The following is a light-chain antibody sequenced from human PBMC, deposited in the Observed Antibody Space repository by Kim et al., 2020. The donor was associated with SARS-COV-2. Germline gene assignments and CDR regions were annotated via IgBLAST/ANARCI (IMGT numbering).Light chain of an antibody. CDR2: DVS. CDR1: SRDVGGYNY. Sequence: GKSITISCTGNSRDVGGYNYVSWYQQHPGKAPKLMIFDVSNRPSGVSNRFSGSKSGNTASLTISGLQAEDEADYYCSSYTSSSLYVFGTGTKVTVL. J-gene: IGLJ1*01. CDR3: SSYTSSSLYV. V-gene: IGLV2-14*03.